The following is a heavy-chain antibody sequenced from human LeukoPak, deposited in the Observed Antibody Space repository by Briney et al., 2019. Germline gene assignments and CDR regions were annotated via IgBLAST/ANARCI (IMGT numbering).Heavy chain of an antibody. D-gene: IGHD3-22*01. CDR3: ARAWYYYDSSGYYPFDY. Sequence: PSETLSLTCSVSGDPVTRGSYYWSWIRQPPGKELEWIGYVYHTGSTNYNPSLKIRVTISVDTSKNEFSLKMTSVTAADTAVYYCARAWYYYDSSGYYPFDYWGQGTLVTVSS. J-gene: IGHJ4*02. CDR1: GDPVTRGSYY. CDR2: VYHTGST. V-gene: IGHV4-61*01.